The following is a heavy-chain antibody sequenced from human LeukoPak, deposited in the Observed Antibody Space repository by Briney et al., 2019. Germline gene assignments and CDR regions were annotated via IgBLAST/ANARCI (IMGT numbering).Heavy chain of an antibody. V-gene: IGHV3-23*01. D-gene: IGHD5-12*01. CDR2: ISGSGGTT. CDR3: AKDREGLSSGYDLEYFDY. CDR1: GFTFSSYA. J-gene: IGHJ4*02. Sequence: GGSLRLSCAASGFTFSSYAMSWVRQAPGKGLEWVSAISGSGGTTYYADSVKGRFTISRDNSKNTLFLQMNSLRAEDTAVYYCAKDREGLSSGYDLEYFDYWGQGTLVTVSS.